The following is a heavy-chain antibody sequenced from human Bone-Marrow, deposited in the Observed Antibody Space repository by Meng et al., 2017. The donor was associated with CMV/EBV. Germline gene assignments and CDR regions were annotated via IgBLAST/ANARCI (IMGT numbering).Heavy chain of an antibody. CDR2: ISSSGSTI. J-gene: IGHJ4*02. Sequence: GESLKISCAASGFTFSSYEMNWVRQAPGKGLEWVSYISSSGSTIYYADSVKGRFTISRDNSKNTLYLQMNSLRAEDTAVYYCARDWRYCSSTSCYAAFDYWGQGTLVTVSS. CDR1: GFTFSSYE. D-gene: IGHD2-2*01. V-gene: IGHV3-48*03. CDR3: ARDWRYCSSTSCYAAFDY.